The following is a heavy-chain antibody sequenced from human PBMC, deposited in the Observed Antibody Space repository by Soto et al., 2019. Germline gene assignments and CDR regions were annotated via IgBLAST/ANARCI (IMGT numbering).Heavy chain of an antibody. V-gene: IGHV3-7*04. D-gene: IGHD3-22*01. CDR3: ARVYYDSSGYYPRFDY. CDR1: GFTFTSYW. J-gene: IGHJ4*02. CDR2: IKQDGSEK. Sequence: PRGSLRLSCAASGFTFTSYWMSWVRQAPGKGLEWVANIKQDGSEKYYVDSVKGRFTISRDNAKNSLYLQMNSLRAEDTAVYYCARVYYDSSGYYPRFDYWGQGTLVTVSS.